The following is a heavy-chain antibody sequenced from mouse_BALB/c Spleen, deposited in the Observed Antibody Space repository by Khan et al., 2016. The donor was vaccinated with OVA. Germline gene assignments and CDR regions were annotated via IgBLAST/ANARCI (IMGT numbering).Heavy chain of an antibody. V-gene: IGHV5-17*02. CDR1: GFTFSGFG. D-gene: IGHD2-3*01. J-gene: IGHJ2*01. Sequence: EVELVESGGGLVQPGGSRKLSCAASGFTFSGFGMHWVRQAPEKGLEWVAYISSGSSTIYYADTVKGRFTISRDNPKNTLFLQMASLRYEDTGMYYCARTGYYYFDYWGQGTTLTVSS. CDR2: ISSGSSTI. CDR3: ARTGYYYFDY.